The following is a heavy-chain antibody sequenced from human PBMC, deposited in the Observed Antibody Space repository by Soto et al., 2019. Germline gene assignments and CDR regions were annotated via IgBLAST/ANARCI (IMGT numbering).Heavy chain of an antibody. CDR3: TTVPSGWRAPGG. V-gene: IGHV3-15*01. D-gene: IGHD3-3*01. CDR1: GFPVTKAG. CDR2: IKGKTEGGTT. Sequence: EVQLVESGGGLVKPGGSLSLSFEASGFPVTKAGLGWSGRAQGKGRGWVGRIKGKTEGGTTDYAAPVRGRFTMSRDDPRNTLYLQMNSLKTEDTAVYYCTTVPSGWRAPGGWGQGTLVTVSS. J-gene: IGHJ4*02.